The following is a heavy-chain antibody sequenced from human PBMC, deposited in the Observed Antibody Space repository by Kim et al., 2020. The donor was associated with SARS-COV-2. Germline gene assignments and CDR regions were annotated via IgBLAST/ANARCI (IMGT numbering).Heavy chain of an antibody. V-gene: IGHV4-39*01. D-gene: IGHD3-22*01. Sequence: YHPTIRSRVTMTVDTSKNRFSLRLSSVTAADTAVYYCARHTYDSRGDYFDYWGQGTLVTVSS. J-gene: IGHJ4*02. CDR3: ARHTYDSRGDYFDY.